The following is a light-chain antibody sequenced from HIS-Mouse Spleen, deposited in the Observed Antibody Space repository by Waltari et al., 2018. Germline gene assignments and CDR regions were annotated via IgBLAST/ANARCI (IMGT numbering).Light chain of an antibody. J-gene: IGLJ2*01. Sequence: SYELTQPPSVSVSPGQTARITCSGDALPQQSASWYQQKSGQAPVLVIYEDSKRPSGIPERFSGSSSGTMATLTISGAQVEDEADYYCYSTDSSGNHRVFGGGTKLTVL. V-gene: IGLV3-10*01. CDR3: YSTDSSGNHRV. CDR2: EDS. CDR1: ALPQQS.